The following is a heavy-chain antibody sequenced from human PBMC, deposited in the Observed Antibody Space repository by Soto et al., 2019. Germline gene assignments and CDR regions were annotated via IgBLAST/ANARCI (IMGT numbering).Heavy chain of an antibody. CDR3: AEGEVNWNYGLDAFEI. CDR2: ISGSGGST. V-gene: IGHV3-23*01. CDR1: GFTFSSYA. Sequence: EVQLLESGGGLVQPGGSLRLSCAASGFTFSSYAMSWVRQAPGKGLEWVSAISGSGGSTYYADSVKGRFTISRDNSKNPLYLQMNSLRAEDTAVYYCAEGEVNWNYGLDAFEIWGQGTMVTVSS. D-gene: IGHD1-7*01. J-gene: IGHJ3*02.